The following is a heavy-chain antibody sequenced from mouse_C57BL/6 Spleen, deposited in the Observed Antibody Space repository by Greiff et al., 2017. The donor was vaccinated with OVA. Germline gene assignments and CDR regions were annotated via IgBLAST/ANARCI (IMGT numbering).Heavy chain of an antibody. CDR2: INPNNGGT. Sequence: EVQLQQSGPELVKPGASVKIPCKASGYTFTDYNMDWVKQSHGKSLEWIGDINPNNGGTIYNQKFKGKATLTVDKSSSTAYMELRSLTSEDTAVYYCARGGLTGTSGYAMDYWGQGTSVTVSS. CDR1: GYTFTDYN. J-gene: IGHJ4*01. CDR3: ARGGLTGTSGYAMDY. V-gene: IGHV1-18*01. D-gene: IGHD4-1*01.